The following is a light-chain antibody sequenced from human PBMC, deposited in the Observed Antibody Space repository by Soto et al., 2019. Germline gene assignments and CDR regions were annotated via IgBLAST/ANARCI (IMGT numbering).Light chain of an antibody. J-gene: IGLJ1*01. CDR3: FSYTCTTIYV. CDR1: SSDIGGYNY. Sequence: QSALTQPASVSGSPGQSITISCTGTSSDIGGYNYVSWYQHHPGKAPQLIIFDVINRPSGVSNRFSGSKSGNTASLTIFGLQAEDEADYYCFSYTCTTIYVFGSGTKLTVL. V-gene: IGLV2-14*03. CDR2: DVI.